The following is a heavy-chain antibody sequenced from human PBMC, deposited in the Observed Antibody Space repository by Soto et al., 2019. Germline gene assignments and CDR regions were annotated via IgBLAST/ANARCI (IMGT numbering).Heavy chain of an antibody. CDR2: IKSKTDGGTT. CDR1: GFTFSNAW. Sequence: EVQLVESGGGLVKPGGSLRLSCAASGFTFSNAWMNWVRQAPGKGLECVGRIKSKTDGGTTDYAAPVKGRFTISRDDSKNTLYLQMNSLKTEDTAVYYCTTTPRDIVVVPAAMDFAYWGQGTLVTVSS. CDR3: TTTPRDIVVVPAAMDFAY. J-gene: IGHJ4*02. D-gene: IGHD2-2*01. V-gene: IGHV3-15*07.